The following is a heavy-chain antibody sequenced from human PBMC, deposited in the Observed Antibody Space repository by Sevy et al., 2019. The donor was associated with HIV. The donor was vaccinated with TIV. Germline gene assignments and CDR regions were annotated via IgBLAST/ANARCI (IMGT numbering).Heavy chain of an antibody. V-gene: IGHV4-4*02. Sequence: SETLSLTCTVSGDSIISSRWWGWFRQSPGKGLEWIGDMYHRGTTNYSPSLKNRVIMSVDKSKNQFSLKLTSVTAADTAVYYCAAAAGTDILGYYFDSWGQGIPVTVSS. CDR3: AAAAGTDILGYYFDS. CDR1: GDSIISSRW. CDR2: MYHRGTT. D-gene: IGHD6-25*01. J-gene: IGHJ4*02.